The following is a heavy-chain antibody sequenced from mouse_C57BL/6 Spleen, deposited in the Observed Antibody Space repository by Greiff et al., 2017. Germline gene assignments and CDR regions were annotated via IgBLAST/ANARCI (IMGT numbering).Heavy chain of an antibody. D-gene: IGHD2-4*01. CDR2: INPYNGGT. CDR3: ARERAYDDEDFDY. J-gene: IGHJ2*01. CDR1: GYTFTDYY. Sequence: EVQLQQSGPVLVKPGASVKMSCKASGYTFTDYYMNWVKQSHGKSLEWIGVINPYNGGTSYNQKFKGKATLTVDKSSSTAYMELNSQTSEDSAVYICARERAYDDEDFDYRGEGTTLTVSS. V-gene: IGHV1-19*01.